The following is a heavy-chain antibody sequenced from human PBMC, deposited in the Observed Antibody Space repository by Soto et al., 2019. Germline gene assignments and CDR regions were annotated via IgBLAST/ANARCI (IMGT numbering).Heavy chain of an antibody. CDR1: RLTFASYA. D-gene: IGHD6-6*01. CDR2: ISAYNGNT. CDR3: ARDRSSSSGFWYFDL. J-gene: IGHJ2*01. Sequence: VSVKLCCKDPRLTFASYALCWVRHSTEKGLEWMGWISAYNGNTNYAQKLQGRVTMTTDTSTSTAYMELRSLRSDDTAVYYCARDRSSSSGFWYFDLWGRGTLVTVSS. V-gene: IGHV1-18*01.